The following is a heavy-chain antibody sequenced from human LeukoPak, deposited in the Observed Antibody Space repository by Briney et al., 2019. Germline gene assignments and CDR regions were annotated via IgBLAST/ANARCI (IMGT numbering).Heavy chain of an antibody. J-gene: IGHJ4*02. CDR2: IKSKTDGGTT. CDR3: TTVEYSVGTGTTLH. D-gene: IGHD1-1*01. V-gene: IGHV3-15*01. CDR1: GFTFSNAW. Sequence: PGGSLRLSCAASGFTFSNAWMSWVRQAPGKGLEWVGRIKSKTDGGTTDYAAPVKGRFTISRDDSKNTLYLQMNSLKTEDTAVYYCTTVEYSVGTGTTLHWGQGTLVTVSS.